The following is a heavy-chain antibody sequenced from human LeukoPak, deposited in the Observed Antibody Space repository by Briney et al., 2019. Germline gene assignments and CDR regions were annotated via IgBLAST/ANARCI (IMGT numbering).Heavy chain of an antibody. CDR2: ISGSGAST. CDR1: GFTFSSYA. D-gene: IGHD3-3*01. CDR3: AKQEAYDFWSGGYFDP. V-gene: IGHV3-23*01. J-gene: IGHJ5*02. Sequence: GGSLRLSCAASGFTFSSYAMSWVRQAPGKGLEWVSAISGSGASTNYADSVKGRFTISRDNSKDTLYLQMNSLRAGDTAIYYCAKQEAYDFWSGGYFDPWGQGTLVTVSS.